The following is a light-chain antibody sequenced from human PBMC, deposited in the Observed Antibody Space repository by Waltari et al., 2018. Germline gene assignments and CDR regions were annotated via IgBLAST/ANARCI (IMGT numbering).Light chain of an antibody. CDR1: SSNIGSNY. CDR3: AAWDDSLSGPV. Sequence: QSVLTQPPSASGTPGQRVTIPCSGRSSNIGSNYVYWYQQLPGTAPKLLIYRNTQRPSVVPDRFSGSKSGTSASLAISGLRSEDEADYYCAAWDDSLSGPVFGGGTKLTVL. V-gene: IGLV1-47*01. CDR2: RNT. J-gene: IGLJ2*01.